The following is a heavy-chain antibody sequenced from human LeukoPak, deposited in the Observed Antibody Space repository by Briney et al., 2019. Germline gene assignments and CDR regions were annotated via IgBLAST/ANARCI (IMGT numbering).Heavy chain of an antibody. CDR1: GGSISSYY. V-gene: IGHV4-59*01. CDR3: ARVETYYDSWSEAPGLYYYMDA. J-gene: IGHJ6*03. CDR2: IYYSGST. Sequence: PSETLSLTCTVSGGSISSYYWSWIRQPPGKGLEWIGYIYYSGSTNYNPSLKSRVTISVDTSKNQFSLKLSSVTAADTAVYYCARVETYYDSWSEAPGLYYYMDAWGKGTTVTVSS. D-gene: IGHD3-3*01.